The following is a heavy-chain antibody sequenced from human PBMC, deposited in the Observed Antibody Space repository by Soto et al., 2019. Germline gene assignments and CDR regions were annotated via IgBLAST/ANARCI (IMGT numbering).Heavy chain of an antibody. CDR2: IIPMFGTA. D-gene: IGHD5-18*01. CDR3: ASGIQLWLRRINNGYSG. Sequence: QVQLVQPWAEVKKPESSVKVSCKAPGGTFSTYAISWVRQAPGQGLEWMGGIIPMFGTANYAQRFQDRVTITADESTNTVYMELSSLRSEDTAVYFCASGIQLWLRRINNGYSGWGQGTLVTVSS. V-gene: IGHV1-69*12. CDR1: GGTFSTYA. J-gene: IGHJ4*02.